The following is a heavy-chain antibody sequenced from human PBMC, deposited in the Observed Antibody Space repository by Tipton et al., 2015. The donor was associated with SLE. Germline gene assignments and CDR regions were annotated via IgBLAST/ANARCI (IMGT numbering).Heavy chain of an antibody. Sequence: TLSLTCTVSGDSISSHYWSWIRQSPGKGLEWIGYVYYSGGTHYNPSLKSRVTISVDTSKKELSLKLTSVTAADTAVYYCARGPYCSGDTCYSDFYYGMDIWGQGTTVSVSS. CDR1: GDSISSHY. V-gene: IGHV4-59*11. CDR3: ARGPYCSGDTCYSDFYYGMDI. J-gene: IGHJ6*02. CDR2: VYYSGGT. D-gene: IGHD2-15*01.